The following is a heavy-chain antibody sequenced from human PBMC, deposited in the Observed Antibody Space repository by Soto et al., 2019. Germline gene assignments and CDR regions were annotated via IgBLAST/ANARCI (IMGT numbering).Heavy chain of an antibody. CDR1: GGTFSSYA. D-gene: IGHD5-12*01. CDR2: IVPIVDTS. V-gene: IGHV1-69*12. J-gene: IGHJ4*02. CDR3: VRVVAIPGYPDN. Sequence: QVQLVQSGAEVRQPASSVKVSCKTSGGTFSSYAISWVRQAPGQGLEWMGGIVPIVDTSTYAQRFQGRVTIXADXSRSTVSMELSSLRSDDTAVYYCVRVVAIPGYPDNWGQGTLGTVSS.